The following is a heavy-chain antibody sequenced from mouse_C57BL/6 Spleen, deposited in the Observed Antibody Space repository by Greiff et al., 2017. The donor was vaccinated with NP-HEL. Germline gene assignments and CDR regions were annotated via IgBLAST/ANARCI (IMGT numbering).Heavy chain of an antibody. D-gene: IGHD1-1*01. Sequence: EVKLQESGPELVKPGASVKISCKASGYSFTDYNMNWVKQSNGKSLEWIGVINPNYGTTSYNQKFKGKATLTVDQSSSTAYMQLNSLTSEDSAVYYCARVYYGSSSYYFDYWGQGTTLTVSS. V-gene: IGHV1-39*01. J-gene: IGHJ2*01. CDR1: GYSFTDYN. CDR2: INPNYGTT. CDR3: ARVYYGSSSYYFDY.